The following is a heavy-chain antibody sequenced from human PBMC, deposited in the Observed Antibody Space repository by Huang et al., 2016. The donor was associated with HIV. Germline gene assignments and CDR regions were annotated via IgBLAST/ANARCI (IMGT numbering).Heavy chain of an antibody. D-gene: IGHD3-3*01. CDR3: ARDHHDFWRGYRRMYFFDH. CDR1: GGSISTHY. Sequence: QVQLQESGPGLVKPSETLSLTCTVSGGSISTHYWSWIRQPPGKGLEWIGSIDYSGSTNSSPALTRRVTILLDTSKNQFSLRVNSVTAADTAMYYCARDHHDFWRGYRRMYFFDHWGQGTLVTVSS. V-gene: IGHV4-59*11. CDR2: IDYSGST. J-gene: IGHJ4*02.